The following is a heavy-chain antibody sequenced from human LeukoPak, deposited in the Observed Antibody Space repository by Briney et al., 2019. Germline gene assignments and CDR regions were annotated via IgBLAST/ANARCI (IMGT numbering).Heavy chain of an antibody. D-gene: IGHD2-21*02. J-gene: IGHJ4*02. CDR3: AKVAYCGGDCYSGALDY. CDR1: GFTFDDYA. CDR2: ISWNSGSI. Sequence: GRSLRLSCAASGFTFDDYAMHWVRQAPGKGLEWVSGISWNSGSIGYADSVKGRFTISRDNAKNSLYLQMNSLRAEDTALYYCAKVAYCGGDCYSGALDYWGQGTLSPSPQ. V-gene: IGHV3-9*01.